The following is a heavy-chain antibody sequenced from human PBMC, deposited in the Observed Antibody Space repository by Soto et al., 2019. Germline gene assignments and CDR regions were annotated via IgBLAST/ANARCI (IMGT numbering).Heavy chain of an antibody. CDR2: ISYDGSRK. D-gene: IGHD6-6*01. CDR3: ARGDSRSSSYSDYAMDV. Sequence: GGSLRLSCATSGFTFGDSTMHWVRQAPGKGLEWVAAISYDGSRKSYADSVKGRFTISRENSMQTLYLQVDSLRTEDTAVYFCARGDSRSSSYSDYAMDVWGQGTTVTVSS. J-gene: IGHJ6*02. V-gene: IGHV3-30-3*01. CDR1: GFTFGDST.